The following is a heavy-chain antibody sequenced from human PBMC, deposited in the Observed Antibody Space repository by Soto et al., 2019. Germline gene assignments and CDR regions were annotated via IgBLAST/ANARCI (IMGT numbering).Heavy chain of an antibody. CDR1: GYSFTSYW. J-gene: IGHJ4*02. Sequence: PGESLKISCNGSGYSFTSYWIGWVRQMPGKGLEWMGIIYPGDSYTRYSPSFQGQVTISADKSISTAYLQWSSLKASDTAMYYCSRDHRSRLIAFNYWGQGTLVTVYS. D-gene: IGHD1-26*01. V-gene: IGHV5-51*01. CDR2: IYPGDSYT. CDR3: SRDHRSRLIAFNY.